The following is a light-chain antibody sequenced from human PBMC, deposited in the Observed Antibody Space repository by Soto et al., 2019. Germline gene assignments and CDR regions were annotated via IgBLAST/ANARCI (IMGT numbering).Light chain of an antibody. Sequence: DIQMTQSPSSVSASVGDRVTITCRASQDISNYLAWYQQKPGKAPNLLIYTASSLQSWVPSKFTGSGSGTDFTLTISSLQPEDVATYFCQQTNSVPLTFGGGTKVEIK. CDR1: QDISNY. V-gene: IGKV1-12*01. CDR3: QQTNSVPLT. CDR2: TAS. J-gene: IGKJ4*01.